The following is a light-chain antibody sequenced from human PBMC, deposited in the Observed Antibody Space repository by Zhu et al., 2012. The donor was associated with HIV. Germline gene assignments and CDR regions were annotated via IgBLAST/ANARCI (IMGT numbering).Light chain of an antibody. CDR2: DAS. V-gene: IGKV3-11*01. CDR1: QSVNSY. Sequence: EIVLTQSPATLSLSPGERATLSCRASQSVNSYLAWYQQKPGQAPRLLIYDASNRATGIPARFSGSGSGTDFTLTISSLEPEDFAVYYCQQYDSSPYTFGQGTKLEIK. CDR3: QQYDSSPYT. J-gene: IGKJ2*01.